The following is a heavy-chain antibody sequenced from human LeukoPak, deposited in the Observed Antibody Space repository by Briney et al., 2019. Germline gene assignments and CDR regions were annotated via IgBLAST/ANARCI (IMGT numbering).Heavy chain of an antibody. J-gene: IGHJ4*02. CDR1: GFTFSSYS. CDR3: ARVPGAHFDY. V-gene: IGHV3-21*01. Sequence: GGSLRLSCAASGFTFSSYSMNWVRQAPGQGLEWVSSISSSSSYIYYADSVKGRFTISRDNAKNSLYLQMNSLRAEDTAVYYCARVPGAHFDYRGQGTLVTVSS. D-gene: IGHD3-10*01. CDR2: ISSSSSYI.